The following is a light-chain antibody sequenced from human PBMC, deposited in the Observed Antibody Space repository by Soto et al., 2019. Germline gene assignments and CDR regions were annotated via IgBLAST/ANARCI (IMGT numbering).Light chain of an antibody. CDR3: QHNNCLPFY. V-gene: IGKV1-12*01. Sequence: DIQMPQSASSVSASVGDRVTSTCRASQGISSWLAWYQQKPGKASKLLIYAASSLQSGVPPRFSRSGSETYFTLTISSLPPADFATYYYQHNNCLPFYFGGGTKVEVK. CDR1: QGISSW. J-gene: IGKJ4*01. CDR2: AAS.